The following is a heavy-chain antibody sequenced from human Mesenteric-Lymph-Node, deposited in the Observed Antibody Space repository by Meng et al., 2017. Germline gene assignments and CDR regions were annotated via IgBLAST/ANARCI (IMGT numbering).Heavy chain of an antibody. CDR3: ARDHSAAYARAFAF. J-gene: IGHJ3*01. V-gene: IGHV3-53*04. CDR2: ISGACS. Sequence: KQVAAGGVMAQPAVCLPLSCAGCWVTVSGTCILEVRQAPRKGLEWVAFISGACSYYAESVKGRFTISKHNSEDTLFLQMNSLIPEDTAVYYGARDHSAAYARAFAFWGQGTMVTVSS. CDR1: WVTVSGTC. D-gene: IGHD1-26*01.